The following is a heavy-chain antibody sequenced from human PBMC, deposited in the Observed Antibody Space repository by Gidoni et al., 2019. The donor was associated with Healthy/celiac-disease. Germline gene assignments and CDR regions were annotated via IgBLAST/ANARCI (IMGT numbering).Heavy chain of an antibody. J-gene: IGHJ2*01. CDR3: AKGQQLVSDWYFDL. D-gene: IGHD6-13*01. CDR2: ISGSGGST. V-gene: IGHV3-23*01. Sequence: EVQLLESGGGLVQPGGSLRLSCAASGFSFSSYAMSWVRQAPGKGREWVSAISGSGGSTYYADSVKGRFTISRDNSKNTLYLQMNSLRAEDTAVYYCAKGQQLVSDWYFDLWGRGTLVTVSS. CDR1: GFSFSSYA.